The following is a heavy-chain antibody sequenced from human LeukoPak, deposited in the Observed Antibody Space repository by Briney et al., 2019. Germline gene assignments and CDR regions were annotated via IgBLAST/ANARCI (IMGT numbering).Heavy chain of an antibody. V-gene: IGHV3-7*04. CDR1: GFTFRSYR. CDR3: ARGDNSAFDI. CDR2: IKQGESER. Sequence: GGSLGLSCAASGFTFRSYRMNWVRKAPGKGLEWVASIKQGESERYYVDSVNGRFTLSRDNAKNSLYLQMNSLRAEDTAVYYCARGDNSAFDIWGQGTMVTVSS. D-gene: IGHD3-22*01. J-gene: IGHJ3*02.